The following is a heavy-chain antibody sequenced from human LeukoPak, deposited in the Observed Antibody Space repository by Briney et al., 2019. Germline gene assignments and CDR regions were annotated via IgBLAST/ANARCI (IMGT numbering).Heavy chain of an antibody. D-gene: IGHD1-26*01. CDR3: ARDPSGSYYFDY. CDR2: INPNSGGT. CDR1: GYTFTGYY. V-gene: IGHV1-2*02. J-gene: IGHJ4*02. Sequence: GASVKVSCKASGYTFTGYYMHWVRQAPGQGLEWMGWINPNSGGTNYAQKFQGRVTMTRDTSISTAYMKLSRLRSDDTGVYYCARDPSGSYYFDYWGQGTLVTVSS.